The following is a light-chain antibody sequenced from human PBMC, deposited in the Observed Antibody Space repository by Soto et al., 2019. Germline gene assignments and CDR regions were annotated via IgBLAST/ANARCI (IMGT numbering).Light chain of an antibody. J-gene: IGKJ3*01. Sequence: EIVLTQSPGTLSLSPGERATLSCRASQSVSSSYLARYQQKPGQAPRLLIYGASSRATGIPDRFSGSGSGTDFTLTISRLEPEDFAVYYCQQYGSSLFTFGPGTKVDFK. CDR2: GAS. V-gene: IGKV3-20*01. CDR1: QSVSSSY. CDR3: QQYGSSLFT.